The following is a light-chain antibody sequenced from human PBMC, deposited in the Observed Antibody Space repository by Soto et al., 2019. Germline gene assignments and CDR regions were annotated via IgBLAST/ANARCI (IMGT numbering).Light chain of an antibody. J-gene: IGKJ4*01. Sequence: ETVLTQSPGTLSLSPGERATLSCRASQTITNNYLAWYQPRPGQAPRLLIYVASSRATGVPARFSGSGSGTAFSLTTSSLETEGFAVDYCQHYGSSRPLTFAGGTKVEIE. CDR1: QTITNNY. CDR2: VAS. CDR3: QHYGSSRPLT. V-gene: IGKV3-20*01.